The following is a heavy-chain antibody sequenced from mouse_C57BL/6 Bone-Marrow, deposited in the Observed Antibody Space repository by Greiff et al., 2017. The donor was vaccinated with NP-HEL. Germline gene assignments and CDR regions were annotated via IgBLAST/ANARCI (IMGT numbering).Heavy chain of an antibody. CDR2: IYPGSGNT. CDR3: ARITTVGPYYFDY. J-gene: IGHJ2*01. CDR1: CYTFTDYY. V-gene: IGHV1-76*01. Sequence: VQLQQSGAELVRPGASVKLSCKASCYTFTDYYINWVKQRPGQGLEWIARIYPGSGNTYYNEKFKGKATLTAEKSSSTAYMQLSSLTSEDSAVYFCARITTVGPYYFDYWGQGTTLTVSS. D-gene: IGHD1-1*01.